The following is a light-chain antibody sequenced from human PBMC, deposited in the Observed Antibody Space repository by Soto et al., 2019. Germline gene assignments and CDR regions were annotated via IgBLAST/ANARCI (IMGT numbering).Light chain of an antibody. CDR1: SSDVGGYNY. Sequence: QSVLTQPASVSGSPGQSIAISCTGTSSDVGGYNYVSWYQHHPGKAPKLMIYDVSNRPSGVSNRFSGSKSGNTASLTISGLQAEDEADYHCSPYTSSRTYVFGTGTKVTVL. V-gene: IGLV2-14*03. CDR3: SPYTSSRTYV. J-gene: IGLJ1*01. CDR2: DVS.